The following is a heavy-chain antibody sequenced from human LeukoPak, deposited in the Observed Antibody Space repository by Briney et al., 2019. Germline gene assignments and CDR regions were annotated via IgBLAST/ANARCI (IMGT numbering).Heavy chain of an antibody. Sequence: GGSLRLSCAASGFTFGTYGMHWVRQAPGKGLEWVAFIRHDGSDKFYADSGKGRFTISRDNSESTLYLQMNSLRTEDTAVYYCAKDGYSSSWYAGRFDPWGQGTLVTVSS. CDR3: AKDGYSSSWYAGRFDP. J-gene: IGHJ5*02. CDR1: GFTFGTYG. D-gene: IGHD6-13*01. V-gene: IGHV3-30*02. CDR2: IRHDGSDK.